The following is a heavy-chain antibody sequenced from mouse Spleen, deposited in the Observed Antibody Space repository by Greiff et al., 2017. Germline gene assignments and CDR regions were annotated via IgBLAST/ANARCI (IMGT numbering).Heavy chain of an antibody. CDR2: ISSGGSYT. CDR1: GFTFSSYA. V-gene: IGHV5-9-3*01. CDR3: ARQLYYYGSRPYYFDY. Sequence: EVQGVESGGGLVKPGGSLKLSCAASGFTFSSYAMSWVRQTPEKRLEWVATISSGGSYTYYPDSVKGRFTISRDNAKNTLYLQMSSLRSEDTAMYYCARQLYYYGSRPYYFDYWGQGTTLTVSS. J-gene: IGHJ2*01. D-gene: IGHD1-1*01.